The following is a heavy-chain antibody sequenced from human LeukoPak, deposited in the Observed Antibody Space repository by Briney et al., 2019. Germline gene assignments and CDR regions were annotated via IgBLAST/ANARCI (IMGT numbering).Heavy chain of an antibody. CDR1: GYTFITYW. D-gene: IGHD4-23*01. CDR3: ARPDDYGGKPAAFDI. V-gene: IGHV5-51*01. Sequence: LGESLKISCKGSGYTFITYWIGWGRPRPGEGLEWVGSIYPGDSDTRYSPSFQGQVTISADKSINTAYLQWSSLKASDTAMYYCARPDDYGGKPAAFDIWGQGTMVTVSS. CDR2: IYPGDSDT. J-gene: IGHJ3*02.